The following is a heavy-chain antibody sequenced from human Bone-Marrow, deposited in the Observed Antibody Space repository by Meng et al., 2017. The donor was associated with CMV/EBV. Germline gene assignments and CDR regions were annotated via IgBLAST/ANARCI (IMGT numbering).Heavy chain of an antibody. CDR1: GGTFSSYA. Sequence: SVKVSCKASGGTFSSYAISWVRQAPGQGLEWMGGIIPIFGTANYAQKFQGRVTITTAESTSTAYMELSSLRSEDTAVYYCASCDYTVTTSYYYYGMDVWGQGTTVTVSS. D-gene: IGHD4-11*01. J-gene: IGHJ6*02. V-gene: IGHV1-69*05. CDR2: IIPIFGTA. CDR3: ASCDYTVTTSYYYYGMDV.